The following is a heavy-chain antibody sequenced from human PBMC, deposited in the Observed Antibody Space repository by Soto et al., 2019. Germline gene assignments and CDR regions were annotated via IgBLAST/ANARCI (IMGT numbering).Heavy chain of an antibody. CDR1: GFTFSSYG. J-gene: IGHJ5*02. V-gene: IGHV3-30*18. CDR2: ISYDGSNK. D-gene: IGHD6-19*01. Sequence: GGSLRLSCAASGFTFSSYGMHWVRQAPGKGLEWVAVISYDGSNKYYADSVKGRFTISRDNSKNTLYLQMNSLRAEDTAVYYCAKETMLYSSGWYVGNWFDPWGQGTLVTVSS. CDR3: AKETMLYSSGWYVGNWFDP.